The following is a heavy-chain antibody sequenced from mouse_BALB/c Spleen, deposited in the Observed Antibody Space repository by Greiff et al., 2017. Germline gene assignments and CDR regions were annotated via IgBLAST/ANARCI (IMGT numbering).Heavy chain of an antibody. J-gene: IGHJ4*01. D-gene: IGHD4-1*01. CDR3: ARQPANWDVDYAMDY. Sequence: VKLMESGPDLVAPSQSLSITCTVSGFSLTSYGVHWVRQPPGKGLEWLVVIWSDGSTTYNSALKSRLSISKDNSKSQVFLKMNSLQTDDTAMYYCARQPANWDVDYAMDYWGQGTSVTVSS. V-gene: IGHV2-6-2*01. CDR1: GFSLTSYG. CDR2: IWSDGST.